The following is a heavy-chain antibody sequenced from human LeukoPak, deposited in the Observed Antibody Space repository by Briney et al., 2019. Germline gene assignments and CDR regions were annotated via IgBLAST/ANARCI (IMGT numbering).Heavy chain of an antibody. D-gene: IGHD2-2*01. Sequence: GESLKISCKGSGYSFTSYWIGWVRQMPGKGLEWMGIIYPGDSDTTYSPSFQGQVTISADKSISTAYLQWSSLKASDTAMYYCARRDGYCSSTSCYADYYYGMDVWDQGTTVTVSS. V-gene: IGHV5-51*01. CDR2: IYPGDSDT. J-gene: IGHJ6*02. CDR3: ARRDGYCSSTSCYADYYYGMDV. CDR1: GYSFTSYW.